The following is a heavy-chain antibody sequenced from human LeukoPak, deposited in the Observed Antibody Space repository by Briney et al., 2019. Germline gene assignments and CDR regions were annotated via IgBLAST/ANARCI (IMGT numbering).Heavy chain of an antibody. Sequence: PGGSLRLSCAASGFTFSTYVMNWVRQAPGKGLEWVSTISDSGGSTHYADSVKGRFTISRDNSKNTLYLQMNSLRAEDTAVYYCAKCDGDFGYSYFGMDVWGQGTTVTVSS. CDR2: ISDSGGST. J-gene: IGHJ6*02. D-gene: IGHD3-3*01. CDR3: AKCDGDFGYSYFGMDV. CDR1: GFTFSTYV. V-gene: IGHV3-23*01.